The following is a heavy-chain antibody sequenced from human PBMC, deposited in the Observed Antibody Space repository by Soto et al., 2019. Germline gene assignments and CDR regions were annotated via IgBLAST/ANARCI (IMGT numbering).Heavy chain of an antibody. CDR2: IHYSGST. V-gene: IGHV4-31*03. J-gene: IGHJ5*02. D-gene: IGHD3-22*01. Sequence: QVQLQESGPGLVKPSQTLSLTCTVSGGSISSGGYYWSWIRQHPGKGLEWIGYIHYSGSTYYNPSLKSRVTISIDTSKNQFSLKLSSVTVADMAVYYCAREDRNYYDSSGYYHWGQGTLVTVSS. CDR3: AREDRNYYDSSGYYH. CDR1: GGSISSGGYY.